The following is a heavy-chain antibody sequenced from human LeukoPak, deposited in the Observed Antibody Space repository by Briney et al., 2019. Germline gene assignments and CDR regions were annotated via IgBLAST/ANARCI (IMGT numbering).Heavy chain of an antibody. Sequence: GGPLRLSCAASGFTFTTYDMHWVRQATGKGLEWVSAIGTTGDTYYPGSVKGRFTISRENAKNSLYLQMNSLRAGDTAVYYCARDRGGGHMDVWGKGTTVTISS. D-gene: IGHD2-15*01. V-gene: IGHV3-13*01. CDR3: ARDRGGGHMDV. J-gene: IGHJ6*03. CDR2: IGTTGDT. CDR1: GFTFTTYD.